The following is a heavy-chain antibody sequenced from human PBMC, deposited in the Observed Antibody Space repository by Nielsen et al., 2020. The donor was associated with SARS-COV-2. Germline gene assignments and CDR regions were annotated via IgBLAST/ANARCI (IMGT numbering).Heavy chain of an antibody. CDR3: ARFRSGSGNYYHFDY. Sequence: SETLSLTCAVSGGSISSSNWWSWVRQPPGKGLEWIGEIYHSGSTNYNPSLKSRVTISVDKSKNQFSLKLSSVTAADTAVYYCARFRSGSGNYYHFDYWGQGTLVTVSS. V-gene: IGHV4-4*02. D-gene: IGHD1-26*01. CDR2: IYHSGST. J-gene: IGHJ4*02. CDR1: GGSISSSNW.